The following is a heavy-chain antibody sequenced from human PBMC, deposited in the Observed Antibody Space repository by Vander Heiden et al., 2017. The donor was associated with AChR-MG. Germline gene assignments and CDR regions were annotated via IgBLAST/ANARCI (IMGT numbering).Heavy chain of an antibody. D-gene: IGHD6-19*01. CDR3: ARHPWIRSGWENYFDY. J-gene: IGHJ4*02. CDR1: GSSPADKGYY. Sequence: QLQLQESGPGLVKPSETLSLTCSVSGSSPADKGYYGAWVRQAPGKGLEWVGTVNYGGTTYRNPSLESRVTISVDTSKSQFSLKLTSVTAADTAVYFCARHPWIRSGWENYFDYWGQGILVTVSS. V-gene: IGHV4-39*01. CDR2: VNYGGTT.